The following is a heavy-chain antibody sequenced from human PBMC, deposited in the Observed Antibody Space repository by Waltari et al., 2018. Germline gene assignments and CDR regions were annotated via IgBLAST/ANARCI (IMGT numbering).Heavy chain of an antibody. J-gene: IGHJ4*02. V-gene: IGHV1-2*06. Sequence: QVQLVQSGAEVRKSGASVKVSCETSGYTFSGYYIHWVRQAPGQGPEWMGRIIPNSGGTSYAQKFQGRVTMTRDTSITTAYMELRSLTSDDTAVYYCARGNWGYFFDYWGQGTLVTVSS. CDR3: ARGNWGYFFDY. CDR1: GYTFSGYY. CDR2: IIPNSGGT. D-gene: IGHD7-27*01.